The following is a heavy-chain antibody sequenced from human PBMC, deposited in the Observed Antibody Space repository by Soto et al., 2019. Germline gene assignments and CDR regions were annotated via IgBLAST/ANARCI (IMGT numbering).Heavy chain of an antibody. CDR1: GFSLSTSGVG. CDR3: AHSRDLGCGNSSGWVTGLEYFQH. V-gene: IGHV2-5*01. Sequence: QITLKESGPTLVKPTQTLTLTCTFSGFSLSTSGVGVGWIRQPPGKALEWLALIYWNDDKRYSPSPKSRLTITKENSKNQVVLKMTNMVPVDTATYYCAHSRDLGCGNSSGWVTGLEYFQHWGQGTLVTVSS. D-gene: IGHD6-19*01. CDR2: IYWNDDK. J-gene: IGHJ1*01.